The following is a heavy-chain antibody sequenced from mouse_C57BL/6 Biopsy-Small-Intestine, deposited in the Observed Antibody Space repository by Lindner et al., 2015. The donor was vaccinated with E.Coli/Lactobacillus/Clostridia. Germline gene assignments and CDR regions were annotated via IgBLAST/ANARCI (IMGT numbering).Heavy chain of an antibody. D-gene: IGHD6-2*01. Sequence: SVKVSCKASGGTLSDYTISWVRQAPGQGLEWMGRIIPILGITNYAQKFQGRVTITADKSTSTAYMDLSSLRSEDTAMYYCAILGRHSSSSSSQLLYFDYWGQGTLVTVSS. CDR1: GGTLSDYT. V-gene: IGHV1-77*01. CDR3: AILGRHSSSSSSQLLYFDY. CDR2: IIPILGIT. J-gene: IGHJ2*01.